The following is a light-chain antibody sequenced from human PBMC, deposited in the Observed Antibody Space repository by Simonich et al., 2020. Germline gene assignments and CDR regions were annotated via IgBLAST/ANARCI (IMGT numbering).Light chain of an antibody. V-gene: IGKV1-33*01. Sequence: DIQMTQSPSSLSASVGDRVTITCQASQDISNYLNWDQQKPGKAPKLLIYDASNLETGVPSRFSGSGSGTDFTFTISSLQPEDIATYYCQQFNSYPITFGPGTKVDIK. CDR1: QDISNY. CDR3: QQFNSYPIT. J-gene: IGKJ3*01. CDR2: DAS.